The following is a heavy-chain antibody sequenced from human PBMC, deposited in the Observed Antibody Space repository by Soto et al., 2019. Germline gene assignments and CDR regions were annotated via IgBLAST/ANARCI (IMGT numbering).Heavy chain of an antibody. CDR2: IIPFFGTA. J-gene: IGHJ4*02. CDR1: KDTFSNYA. CDR3: ARERVGRTQRNIAAAGLFDY. V-gene: IGHV1-69*13. Sequence: SVKVSCKASKDTFSNYAISWVRQAPGQGLEWMGGIIPFFGTAKYAQKFQGRVTITADESTSTAYMELSSLRSEDTALYYCARERVGRTQRNIAAAGLFDYWGQGTLVT. D-gene: IGHD6-13*01.